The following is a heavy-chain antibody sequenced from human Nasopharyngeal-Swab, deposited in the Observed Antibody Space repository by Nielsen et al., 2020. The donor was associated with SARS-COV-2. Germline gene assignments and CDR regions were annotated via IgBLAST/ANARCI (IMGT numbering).Heavy chain of an antibody. CDR2: IYYSGST. D-gene: IGHD3-3*01. J-gene: IGHJ6*03. Sequence: SETLSLNCTVSGGSISSYYWSWIRQPRGKGLEWIGYIYYSGSTNYNPSLKSRVTISVDTSKNQFSLKLSSVTAADTAVYYCARTTRGDFWSGYYEPYYYYYMDVWGKGTTVTVSS. CDR3: ARTTRGDFWSGYYEPYYYYYMDV. V-gene: IGHV4-59*01. CDR1: GGSISSYY.